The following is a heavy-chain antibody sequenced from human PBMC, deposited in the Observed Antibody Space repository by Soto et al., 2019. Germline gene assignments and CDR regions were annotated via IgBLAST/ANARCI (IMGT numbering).Heavy chain of an antibody. Sequence: QVQLQQWGAGLLKPSETLSLTCAVYGGSFSGYYWSWIRQPPGKGLEWIGEINHSGSTNYNPSLKSRVTISVDTSKNQFSRKLSSVTAAETAVYYCARRITMVRGVRGAPYAFDIWGQGTMVTVSS. D-gene: IGHD3-10*01. V-gene: IGHV4-34*01. CDR1: GGSFSGYY. CDR2: INHSGST. J-gene: IGHJ3*02. CDR3: ARRITMVRGVRGAPYAFDI.